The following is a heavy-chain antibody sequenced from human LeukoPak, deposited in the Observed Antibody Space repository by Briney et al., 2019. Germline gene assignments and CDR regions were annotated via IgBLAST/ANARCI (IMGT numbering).Heavy chain of an antibody. J-gene: IGHJ4*02. V-gene: IGHV3-23*01. CDR1: GFTFDDYA. D-gene: IGHD4-11*01. Sequence: PGGSLRLSCAASGFTFDDYAMHWVRQAPGKGLEWVSAISGSGGSTYYADSVKGRFTISRDNSKNTLYLQMNSLRAEDTAVYYCAKDLPPLTVIQPLDYWGQGTLVTVSS. CDR3: AKDLPPLTVIQPLDY. CDR2: ISGSGGST.